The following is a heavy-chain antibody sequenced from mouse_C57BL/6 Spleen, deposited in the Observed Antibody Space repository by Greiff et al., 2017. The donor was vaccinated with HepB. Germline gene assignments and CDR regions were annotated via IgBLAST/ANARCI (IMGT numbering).Heavy chain of an antibody. CDR1: GYTFTSYW. D-gene: IGHD1-1*01. CDR2: IDPSNSYT. J-gene: IGHJ4*01. CDR3: ARWTVVDYYDMDY. V-gene: IGHV1-69*01. Sequence: QVQLQQPGAELVMPWDSVKLSCNASGYTFTSYWMHWVQQRLGQGLVWIGEIDPSNSYTNYNQKFKGKSTLTVDKSSSTSYMQLNSLTSEDSAVYYCARWTVVDYYDMDYWGQGTTVTVSS.